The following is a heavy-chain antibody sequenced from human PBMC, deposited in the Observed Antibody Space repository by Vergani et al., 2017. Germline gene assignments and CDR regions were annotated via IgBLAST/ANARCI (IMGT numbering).Heavy chain of an antibody. D-gene: IGHD4/OR15-4a*01. CDR1: GDSLRGHY. V-gene: IGHV4-34*02. J-gene: IGHJ5*02. CDR2: INHSGAT. CDR3: AGGNDHGTYNPPLDP. Sequence: QVQLRQWGAGLVKPSETLSLTCGIYGDSLRGHYWSWIRQSPGKGLEWIGQINHSGATYYNPSLESRVTILLDTSRKQFSLRLNSVTAADTAVYYCAGGNDHGTYNPPLDPWGPGTRVTVSS.